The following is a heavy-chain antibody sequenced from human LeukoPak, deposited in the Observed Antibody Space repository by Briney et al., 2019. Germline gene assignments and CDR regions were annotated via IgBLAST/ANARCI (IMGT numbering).Heavy chain of an antibody. D-gene: IGHD3-3*01. CDR2: IIPIFGTA. CDR1: GGTFSSYA. V-gene: IGHV1-69*13. CDR3: ARVEHVRFLDSDAFDI. Sequence: SVKVSCKASGGTFSSYAISWVRQAPGQGLEWIGGIIPIFGTANYAQKFQGRVTITADESTSTAYMELSSLRSEDTAVYYCARVEHVRFLDSDAFDIWGQGTMVTVSS. J-gene: IGHJ3*02.